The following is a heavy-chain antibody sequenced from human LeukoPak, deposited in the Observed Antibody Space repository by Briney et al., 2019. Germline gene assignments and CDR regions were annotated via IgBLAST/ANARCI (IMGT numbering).Heavy chain of an antibody. D-gene: IGHD4-23*01. Sequence: GGSLRLSCAASGFTFSSYSMNWVRQAPGKGLEWVSSISSSSSYIYYADSVKGRFTISRDDAKNSLYLQMNSLRAEDTAVYHCVNDYGGNPRHYWGQGTLVTVSS. CDR2: ISSSSSYI. V-gene: IGHV3-21*01. CDR3: VNDYGGNPRHY. J-gene: IGHJ4*02. CDR1: GFTFSSYS.